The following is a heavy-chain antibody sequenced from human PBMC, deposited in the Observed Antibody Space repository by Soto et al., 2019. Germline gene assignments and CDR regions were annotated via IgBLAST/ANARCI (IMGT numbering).Heavy chain of an antibody. CDR1: GFTFSSYW. J-gene: IGHJ4*02. CDR2: INSDGSST. Sequence: GGSLRLSCAASGFTFSSYWMHWFRQAPGKGLVWVSRINSDGSSTSYADSVKGRFTISRDNAKNTLYLQMNSLRAEDTAVYYCAIRASYYDSSGYFDYWGQGPLVTVSS. D-gene: IGHD3-22*01. V-gene: IGHV3-74*01. CDR3: AIRASYYDSSGYFDY.